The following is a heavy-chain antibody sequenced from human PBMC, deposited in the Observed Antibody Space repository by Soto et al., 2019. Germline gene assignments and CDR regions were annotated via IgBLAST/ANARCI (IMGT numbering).Heavy chain of an antibody. Sequence: GWSLRLSCASSVFTFSSYAMSWVRQAPGKGLEWVSAISGSGGSTYYADSVKGRFTISRDNSKNTLYLQMDSLRAEDTAVYYCAKLTGYYTPFDYWGQGTLVTVSS. V-gene: IGHV3-23*01. CDR3: AKLTGYYTPFDY. CDR1: VFTFSSYA. D-gene: IGHD3-3*01. CDR2: ISGSGGST. J-gene: IGHJ4*02.